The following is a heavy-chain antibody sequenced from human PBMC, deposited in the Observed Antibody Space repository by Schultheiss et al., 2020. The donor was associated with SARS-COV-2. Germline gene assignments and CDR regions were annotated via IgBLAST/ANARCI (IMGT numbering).Heavy chain of an antibody. CDR1: GFTFSSYG. J-gene: IGHJ4*02. V-gene: IGHV3-NL1*01. Sequence: GESLKISCAASGFTFSSYGMHWVRQAPGKGLEWVAVIYSGGSTYYADSVKGRFTISRDNSKNTLYLQMNSLRAEDTAVYYCAKSRSSVAGTSGYFDYWGQGTLVTVSS. D-gene: IGHD6-19*01. CDR3: AKSRSSVAGTSGYFDY. CDR2: IYSGGST.